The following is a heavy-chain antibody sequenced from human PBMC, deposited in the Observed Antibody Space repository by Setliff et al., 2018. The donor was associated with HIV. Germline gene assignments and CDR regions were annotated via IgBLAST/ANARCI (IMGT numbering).Heavy chain of an antibody. V-gene: IGHV4-34*01. Sequence: SETLSLTCGLYGGPLSGYCWTWIRQSPEKGLEWSGEISDSGDTKYNPSLMSRLSMSVEKSKNEFSLKVTSLTAADTAVYFCTRGPARRYPGSTVYGLWGQGTPVTVSS. CDR2: ISDSGDT. J-gene: IGHJ1*01. CDR3: TRGPARRYPGSTVYGL. D-gene: IGHD1-26*01. CDR1: GGPLSGYC.